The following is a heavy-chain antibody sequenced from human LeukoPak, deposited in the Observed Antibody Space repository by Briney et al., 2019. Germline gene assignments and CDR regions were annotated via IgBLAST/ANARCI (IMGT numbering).Heavy chain of an antibody. CDR3: ARQRYSDY. CDR2: IKEDGSEN. V-gene: IGHV3-7*01. D-gene: IGHD1-1*01. Sequence: PGGSLRLSCVASGFTFSRYWVTWVRQAPGKGLEWVANIKEDGSENSYVESVKGRFTISRDNAKNSLYLQLNSLRAEDTAVYFCARQRYSDYWGQGTLVTVSS. CDR1: GFTFSRYW. J-gene: IGHJ4*02.